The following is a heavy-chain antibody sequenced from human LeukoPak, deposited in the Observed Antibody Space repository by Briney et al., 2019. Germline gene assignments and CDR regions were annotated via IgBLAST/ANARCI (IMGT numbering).Heavy chain of an antibody. V-gene: IGHV3-7*01. CDR3: ARDDGLDAFDI. D-gene: IGHD5-24*01. CDR1: GFTFGSYW. J-gene: IGHJ3*02. CDR2: IKPDGSEK. Sequence: GSLRLSCAASGFTFGSYWMSWVRQAPGKGLEWVANIKPDGSEKHHVDSVKGRFTISRDSAKTSLYLQMNSLRAEDTAVYYCARDDGLDAFDIWGRGTLVTVSS.